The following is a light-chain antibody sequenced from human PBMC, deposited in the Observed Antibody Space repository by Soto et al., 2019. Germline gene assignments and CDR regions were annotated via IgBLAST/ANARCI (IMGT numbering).Light chain of an antibody. CDR3: QQYHSHLWT. CDR1: QSISSW. J-gene: IGKJ1*01. Sequence: DIQMTQSPSTLSASVGDRVTITCRASQSISSWLAWYQQKPGKAPKLLIYAASRLESGVPSRFRGSGSGTEFTLTINSLQPDDFSTYYCQQYHSHLWTFGQGSKVE. CDR2: AAS. V-gene: IGKV1-5*01.